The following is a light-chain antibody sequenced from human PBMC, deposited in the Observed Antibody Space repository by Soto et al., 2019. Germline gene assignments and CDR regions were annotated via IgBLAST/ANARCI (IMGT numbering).Light chain of an antibody. CDR2: SNN. CDR1: SSNIGSNT. J-gene: IGLJ2*01. CDR3: ASWDDSLNALV. Sequence: QSVLTQPPSASGTPGQGVTISCSGSSSNIGSNTVNWYQQLPGTAPKVLMYSNNQRPSGGPDRFSGSKSGTSASLAISGLQSEDDAHYYCASWDDSLNALVFGGGTKLTVL. V-gene: IGLV1-44*01.